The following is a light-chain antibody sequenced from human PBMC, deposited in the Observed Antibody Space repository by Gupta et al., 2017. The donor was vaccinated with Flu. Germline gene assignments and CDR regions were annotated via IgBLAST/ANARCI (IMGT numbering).Light chain of an antibody. V-gene: IGLV4-69*01. CDR3: QAWGPGIRV. J-gene: IGLJ3*02. CDR1: SEHSTYA. Sequence: QLVVTQSPSASASLGAPVKLTCTLSSEHSTYAIAWHQQQPEKGPRYLMKVNSDGRHSRGDGIPDRFSGSSSGAERYLTISSLQSEDEADYYCQAWGPGIRVFGGGTTLTVL. CDR2: VNSDGRH.